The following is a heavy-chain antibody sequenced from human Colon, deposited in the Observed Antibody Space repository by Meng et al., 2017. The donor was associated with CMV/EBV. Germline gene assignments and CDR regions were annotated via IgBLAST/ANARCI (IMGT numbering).Heavy chain of an antibody. V-gene: IGHV1-2*02. CDR3: ASHSSYVWGSHH. Sequence: QWRWVQAGAELRMPGASVTVSCKASGYSFTGYYIHWVRQAPGQGLEWMGWMDPTTGRTDYAQKFQGTVTMTRDTSISTAYLELSRLTSDDTAVYYCASHSSYVWGSHHWGQGTLVTVSS. J-gene: IGHJ1*01. CDR1: GYSFTGYY. D-gene: IGHD3-16*01. CDR2: MDPTTGRT.